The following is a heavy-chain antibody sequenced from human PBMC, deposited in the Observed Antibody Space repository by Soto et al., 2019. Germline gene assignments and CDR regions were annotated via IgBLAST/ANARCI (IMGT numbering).Heavy chain of an antibody. CDR1: GFTFGTYA. CDR2: ITGGGGST. J-gene: IGHJ5*02. D-gene: IGHD5-18*01. Sequence: EVQLLESGGGLVQPGGSLRLSCAASGFTFGTYAMNWVRQAPGKGLEWVSGITGGGGSTYYADSVKGRFTISRDNSKNTLYLQMDSLRGDDTAVYYCAKVRSVDTSDWFDPWGQGTLVTVS. CDR3: AKVRSVDTSDWFDP. V-gene: IGHV3-23*01.